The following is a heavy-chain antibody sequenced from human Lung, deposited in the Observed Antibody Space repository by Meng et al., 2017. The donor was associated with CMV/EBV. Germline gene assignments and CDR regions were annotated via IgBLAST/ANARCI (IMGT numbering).Heavy chain of an antibody. CDR2: IRHSGDIT. D-gene: IGHD6-6*01. CDR1: GGSLSGYY. CDR3: ARQDSSSYYIDY. J-gene: IGHJ4*02. V-gene: IGHV4-34*01. Sequence: EXXTISCGIYGGSLSGYYWNWIRQTPGKGLEWIGEIRHSGDITNYNPSLKSRVTISIDTSKKQFSLKLSDVTAADTAVYYCARQDSSSYYIDYWGQGTLVTVSS.